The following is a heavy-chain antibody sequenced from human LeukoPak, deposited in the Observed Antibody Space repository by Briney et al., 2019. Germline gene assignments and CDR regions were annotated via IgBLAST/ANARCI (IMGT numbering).Heavy chain of an antibody. CDR3: ARGRSVVLRFLEWSQFDY. V-gene: IGHV1-46*01. Sequence: ASVKVSCKASGYTFTSYYMHWVRQAPGQGLEWMGIINPSGGSTSYAQKFQGRVTMTRDTSTSTVYMELSSLRSEDTAVYYCARGRSVVLRFLEWSQFDYWGQGTLVTVSS. CDR2: INPSGGST. D-gene: IGHD3-3*01. CDR1: GYTFTSYY. J-gene: IGHJ4*02.